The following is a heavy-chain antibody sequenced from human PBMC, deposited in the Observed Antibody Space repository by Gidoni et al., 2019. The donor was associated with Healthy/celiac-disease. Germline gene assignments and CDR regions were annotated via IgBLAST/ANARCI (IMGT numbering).Heavy chain of an antibody. CDR2: IYYSGST. CDR1: GGSISCYY. V-gene: IGHV4-59*08. CDR3: ARLFGEAVIDY. J-gene: IGHJ4*02. Sequence: QVQLQASGPGLVKPSETLSLTCTVSGGSISCYYWSWIRQPPGKGLEGIGYIYYSGSTNYNPSLKSRVTISVDTSKNQFSLKLSSVTAADTAVYYCARLFGEAVIDYWGQGTLVTVSS. D-gene: IGHD3-10*01.